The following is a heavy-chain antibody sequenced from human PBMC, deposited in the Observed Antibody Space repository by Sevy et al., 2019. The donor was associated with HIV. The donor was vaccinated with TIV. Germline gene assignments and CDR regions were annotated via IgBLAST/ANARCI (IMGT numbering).Heavy chain of an antibody. V-gene: IGHV3-23*01. CDR1: GFTFSSYV. Sequence: GGSLRLSCAASGFTFSSYVMSWVRQAPGKGLEWVSAISGSGGSTYYADSVKGRFTISRDNSKNTLYLQMNSLRAEDTAVYYCAKDLSSGWYEYWGQGTLVTVSS. CDR2: ISGSGGST. D-gene: IGHD6-19*01. J-gene: IGHJ4*02. CDR3: AKDLSSGWYEY.